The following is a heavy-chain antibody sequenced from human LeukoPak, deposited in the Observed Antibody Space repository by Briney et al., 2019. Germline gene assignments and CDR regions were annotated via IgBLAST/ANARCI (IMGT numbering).Heavy chain of an antibody. CDR1: GFTVSSNY. V-gene: IGHV3-53*01. Sequence: GGSLRLSCAASGFTVSSNYMSWVRQAPGKGLEWVSVIYSGGSTYYADSVKGRFTISRDNSKNTLYLQMNSLRAEDTAVYYCASSRLPSSSWPPDYWGQGTLVTVSS. CDR2: IYSGGST. J-gene: IGHJ4*02. D-gene: IGHD6-13*01. CDR3: ASSRLPSSSWPPDY.